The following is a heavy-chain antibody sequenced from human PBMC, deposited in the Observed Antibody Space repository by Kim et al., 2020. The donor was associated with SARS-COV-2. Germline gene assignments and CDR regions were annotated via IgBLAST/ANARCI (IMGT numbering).Heavy chain of an antibody. J-gene: IGHJ6*02. CDR3: ARERQQLVLDCCGMDV. D-gene: IGHD6-13*01. Sequence: VKGRFTISSENSKNTLYLQMSSRRAEDTAVYYCARERQQLVLDCCGMDVWGQGTPVTVSS. V-gene: IGHV3-30*15.